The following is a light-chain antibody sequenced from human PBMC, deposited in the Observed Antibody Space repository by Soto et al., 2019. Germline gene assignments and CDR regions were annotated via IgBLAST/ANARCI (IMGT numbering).Light chain of an antibody. Sequence: DIQMTQSPSSRSASVGVRVTITCRTSQTISNYLNWYQQRPGKAPKLLIYSTSSLQSGVPSRFSGSGSGTDFTLTISSLEPEDFATYYCQQSYSIPFTFGPGTEVDIK. V-gene: IGKV1-39*01. J-gene: IGKJ3*01. CDR2: STS. CDR1: QTISNY. CDR3: QQSYSIPFT.